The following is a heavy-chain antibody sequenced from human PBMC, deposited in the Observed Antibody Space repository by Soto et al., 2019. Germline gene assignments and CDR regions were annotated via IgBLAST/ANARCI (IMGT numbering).Heavy chain of an antibody. V-gene: IGHV3-7*03. J-gene: IGHJ4*02. Sequence: PGGSLRLSCAASGFTYTSFWMTWVRQAPGKGLEWVANINQGGREIYYVDSVKGRFTISRDNVRDSLYLQMNNLTAEDSAVYYCARSAYGDYWGLGTLVTVSS. CDR2: INQGGREI. CDR1: GFTYTSFW. CDR3: ARSAYGDY. D-gene: IGHD4-17*01.